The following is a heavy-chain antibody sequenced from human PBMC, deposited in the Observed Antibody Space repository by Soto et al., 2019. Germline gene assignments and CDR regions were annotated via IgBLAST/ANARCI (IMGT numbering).Heavy chain of an antibody. CDR1: GFAFNKFG. Sequence: QVQLVESGGGVVQPGTSLRLSCEASGFAFNKFGMHWVRQAPGKGLEWVAFISYDGSYQYYADSVQGRLTITRDNSKNTVNMELESLRREDTAVYFCAKGGEVGGGIGGPWGQGTLGNVSS. D-gene: IGHD1-26*01. J-gene: IGHJ5*02. V-gene: IGHV3-30*18. CDR2: ISYDGSYQ. CDR3: AKGGEVGGGIGGP.